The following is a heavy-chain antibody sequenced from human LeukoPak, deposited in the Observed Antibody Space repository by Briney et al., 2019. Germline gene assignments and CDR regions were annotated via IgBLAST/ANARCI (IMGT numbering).Heavy chain of an antibody. J-gene: IGHJ4*02. CDR2: ISAYNGNT. D-gene: IGHD4-23*01. Sequence: ASVKVSCKASGYTFTSYGISWVRQAPGQGLEWMGWISAYNGNTNYAQKLQGRVTMTTDTSTSTAYMELRSLRSDDTAVYYCARDDGGNTPYYFDYWGQGTLVTVSS. CDR1: GYTFTSYG. V-gene: IGHV1-18*01. CDR3: ARDDGGNTPYYFDY.